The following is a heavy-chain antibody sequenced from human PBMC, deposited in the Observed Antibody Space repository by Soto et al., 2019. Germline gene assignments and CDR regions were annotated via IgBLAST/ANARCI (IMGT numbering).Heavy chain of an antibody. V-gene: IGHV4-39*01. J-gene: IGHJ4*02. D-gene: IGHD6-19*01. CDR3: ARRRPYSSGVDY. CDR1: GDSISSSSYY. Sequence: QLQLQESGPGLVTPSETLFLTCTVSGDSISSSSYYWGWIRQPPGKGLEWIGSIYYSGSTYYNSSLKSRVAIDVDTSKNQFSLKLYSVTATDTAVYYCARRRPYSSGVDYWGQGTLVTVSS. CDR2: IYYSGST.